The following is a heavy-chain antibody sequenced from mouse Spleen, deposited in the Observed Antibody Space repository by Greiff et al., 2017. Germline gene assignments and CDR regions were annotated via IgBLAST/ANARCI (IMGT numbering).Heavy chain of an antibody. D-gene: IGHD2-2*01. V-gene: IGHV5-4*01. CDR1: GFTFSSYA. CDR2: ISDGGSYT. Sequence: EVMLVESGGGLVKPGGSLKLSCAASGFTFSSYAMSWVRQTPEKRLEWVATISDGGSYTYYPDNVKGRFTISRDNAKNNLYLQMSHLNSEDTAMYFCARDRNVYDRAWFAYWGQGTLVTVSA. CDR3: ARDRNVYDRAWFAY. J-gene: IGHJ3*01.